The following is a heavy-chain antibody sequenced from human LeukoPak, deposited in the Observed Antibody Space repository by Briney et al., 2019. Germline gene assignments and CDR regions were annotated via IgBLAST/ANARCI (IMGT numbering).Heavy chain of an antibody. CDR3: SREGAKSTTPLDY. V-gene: IGHV3-23*01. CDR1: GFGFSTYS. Sequence: PGGSLRLSCAASGFGFSTYSMRWVRQAPGKGLEWVSGLSGSGGTTCYADSVKGRFTISRDNSKNTLYLQMNTLRAEDTAVYYCSREGAKSTTPLDYWGQGNLVTVSS. J-gene: IGHJ4*02. D-gene: IGHD1-26*01. CDR2: LSGSGGTT.